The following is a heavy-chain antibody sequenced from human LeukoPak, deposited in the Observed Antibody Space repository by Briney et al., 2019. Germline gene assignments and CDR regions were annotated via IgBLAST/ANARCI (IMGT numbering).Heavy chain of an antibody. CDR3: ARAIAAAGYYYFDY. CDR2: ISSSSSYI. D-gene: IGHD6-13*01. J-gene: IGHJ4*02. CDR1: GFTFSSYS. Sequence: GGSLRLSCSASGFTFSSYSMNWVRQAPGKGLEWVSSISSSSSYIYYADSVKGRFTISRANAKNSLYLQMNSLRAEDTAVYYCARAIAAAGYYYFDYWGQGTLVTVSS. V-gene: IGHV3-21*01.